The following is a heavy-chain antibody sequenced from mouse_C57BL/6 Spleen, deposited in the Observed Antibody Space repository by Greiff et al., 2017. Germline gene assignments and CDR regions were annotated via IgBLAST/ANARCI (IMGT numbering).Heavy chain of an antibody. CDR1: GYTFTSYG. CDR3: ARSRDDDGPGYYAMDY. D-gene: IGHD2-4*01. CDR2: IYIGNGYP. V-gene: IGHV1-58*01. J-gene: IGHJ4*01. Sequence: EVQLVESGAELVRPGSSVKMSCKTSGYTFTSYGINWVKQRPGQGLEWSGYIYIGNGYPEYNEKFKGKATLTSDTSSSTAYMQLSSLTSEDSAIYFCARSRDDDGPGYYAMDYWGQGTSVTVSS.